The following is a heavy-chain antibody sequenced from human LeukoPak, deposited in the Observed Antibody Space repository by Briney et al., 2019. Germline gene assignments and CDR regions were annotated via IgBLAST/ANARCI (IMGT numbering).Heavy chain of an antibody. V-gene: IGHV1-2*02. CDR3: ARETVLIAARPDCWFDP. Sequence: ASVKVSCKASGYTFTGYYMHWVRQAPGRGLEWMGWINPNSGSTNYAQKFQGRVTMTRDTSISTAYMELRRLTSDDTAVYYCARETVLIAARPDCWFDPWGQGTLVTVSS. CDR1: GYTFTGYY. D-gene: IGHD6-6*01. J-gene: IGHJ5*02. CDR2: INPNSGST.